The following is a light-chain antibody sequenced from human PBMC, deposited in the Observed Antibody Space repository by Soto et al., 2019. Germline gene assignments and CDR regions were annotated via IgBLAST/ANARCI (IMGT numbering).Light chain of an antibody. Sequence: EVVWTKSPATLSLSPGERATLSCRTSLSVSVYLDWYQQKPGQAPRLLISDASNRATGIPDRFSGSGSGTDFTLTISRLEPEDFAVYYCQQYGSSGTFGQGTKVDIK. V-gene: IGKV3-20*01. CDR1: LSVSVY. J-gene: IGKJ1*01. CDR3: QQYGSSGT. CDR2: DAS.